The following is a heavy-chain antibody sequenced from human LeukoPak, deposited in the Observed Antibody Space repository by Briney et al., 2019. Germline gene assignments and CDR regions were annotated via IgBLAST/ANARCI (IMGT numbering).Heavy chain of an antibody. CDR1: GGSISSGSYY. CDR3: ARDLRGGSYYDYYYYMDV. Sequence: SETLSLTCTVSGGSISSGSYYWSWIRQPAGKGLEWIGRIYTSGSTNYNPSLKSRVTISVDTSKNQFSLKLSSVTAADTAVYYCARDLRGGSYYDYYYYMDVWGKGTTVTISS. J-gene: IGHJ6*03. CDR2: IYTSGST. D-gene: IGHD1-26*01. V-gene: IGHV4-61*02.